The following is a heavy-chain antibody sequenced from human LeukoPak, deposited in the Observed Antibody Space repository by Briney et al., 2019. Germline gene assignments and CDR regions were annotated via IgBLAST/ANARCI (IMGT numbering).Heavy chain of an antibody. D-gene: IGHD3-22*01. J-gene: IGHJ4*02. CDR2: IYYSGST. V-gene: IGHV4-59*08. CDR3: ARLLYDSSGYPDIRFDY. Sequence: PSETLSLTCTVSGGSISSYYWSWIRQPPGKGLECIGYIYYSGSTSYSPSLKSRVTMSVDTSKNQFSLTLSSVTAADTAVYYCARLLYDSSGYPDIRFDYWGQGTLVTVS. CDR1: GGSISSYY.